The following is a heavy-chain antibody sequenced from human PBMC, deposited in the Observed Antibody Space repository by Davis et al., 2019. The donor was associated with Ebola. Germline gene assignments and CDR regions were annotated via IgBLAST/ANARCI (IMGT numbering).Heavy chain of an antibody. CDR3: ATGDSTSNS. Sequence: GFTFSSYWMSRVRQPPGKGLEWIGEFHHSGATDYNPSLRSRVTISLDKSKNQFSLRLSFVTAADTAVYYCATGDSTSNSWGQGTLVTVSS. CDR2: FHHSGAT. CDR1: GFTFSSYW. V-gene: IGHV4-4*02. D-gene: IGHD2-15*01. J-gene: IGHJ4*02.